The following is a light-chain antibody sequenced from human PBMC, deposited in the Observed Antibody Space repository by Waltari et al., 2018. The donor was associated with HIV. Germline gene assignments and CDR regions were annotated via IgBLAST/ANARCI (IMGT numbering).Light chain of an antibody. CDR2: EVD. V-gene: IGLV2-14*01. Sequence: QSALIQPASVSGSPGQSITVSCTGTNADIGNYDYVSWYQHHPGEVPKLIIFEVDTRPLGISTHFSGSKSGNTASLTISGLQAEDEAEYYCSATATRDIFVFGTGTKVTVL. J-gene: IGLJ1*01. CDR3: SATATRDIFV. CDR1: NADIGNYDY.